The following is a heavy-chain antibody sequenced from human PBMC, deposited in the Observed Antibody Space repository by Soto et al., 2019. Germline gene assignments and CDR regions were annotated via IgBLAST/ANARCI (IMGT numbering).Heavy chain of an antibody. CDR2: IYYSGST. D-gene: IGHD3-22*01. J-gene: IGHJ4*02. V-gene: IGHV4-31*03. CDR1: GGSISSGGYY. Sequence: SETLSLTCTVSGGSISSGGYYWSWIRQHPGKGLEWIGYIYYSGSTYYNPSLKSRVTISVDTSKNQFSLKLSSVTAADTAVYYCARSHGDYYDSGFDSWGQGTLVTVSS. CDR3: ARSHGDYYDSGFDS.